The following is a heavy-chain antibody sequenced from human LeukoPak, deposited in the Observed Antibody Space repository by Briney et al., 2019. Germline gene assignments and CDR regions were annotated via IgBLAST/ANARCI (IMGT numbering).Heavy chain of an antibody. CDR3: AREYSSSSSYFDY. D-gene: IGHD6-6*01. CDR1: GFTFSSYG. CDR2: IWYDGSNK. J-gene: IGHJ4*02. V-gene: IGHV3-33*01. Sequence: GGPLRLSCAASGFTFSSYGMHWVRQAPGKGLEWVAVIWYDGSNKYYADSVKGRFTISRDNSKNTLYLQMNSLRAEDTAVYYCAREYSSSSSYFDYWGQGTLVTVSS.